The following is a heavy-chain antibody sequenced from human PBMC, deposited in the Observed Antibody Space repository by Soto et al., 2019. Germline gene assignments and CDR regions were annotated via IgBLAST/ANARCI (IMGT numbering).Heavy chain of an antibody. CDR2: IYYSGST. J-gene: IGHJ3*02. CDR1: GGSFSGYY. V-gene: IGHV4-30-4*01. Sequence: SETLSLTCAVYGGSFSGYYWSWIRQPPGKGLEWIGYIYYSGSTYYNPSLKSRVTISVDTSKNQFSLKLSSVTAADTAVYYCARSSGYYYSGGLDIWGQGTMVTVSS. D-gene: IGHD3-22*01. CDR3: ARSSGYYYSGGLDI.